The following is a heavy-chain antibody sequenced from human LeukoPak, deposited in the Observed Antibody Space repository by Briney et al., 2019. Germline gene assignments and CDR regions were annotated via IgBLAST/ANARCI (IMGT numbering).Heavy chain of an antibody. CDR1: GFTFSSYA. CDR2: ISGSGGST. D-gene: IGHD3-22*01. J-gene: IGHJ4*02. CDR3: AKDRDSRRITMIVVVNYYFDY. Sequence: GGSLRLSCAASGFTFSSYAMSWVRQAPGKGLEWVSAISGSGGSTYYADSVKGRFTISRDNSKNTLYLQMNSLRAEDTAVHYCAKDRDSRRITMIVVVNYYFDYWGQGTLVTVSS. V-gene: IGHV3-23*01.